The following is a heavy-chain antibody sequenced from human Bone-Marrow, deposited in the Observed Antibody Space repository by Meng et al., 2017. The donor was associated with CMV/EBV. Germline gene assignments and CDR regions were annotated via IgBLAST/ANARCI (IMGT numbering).Heavy chain of an antibody. J-gene: IGHJ6*02. CDR3: AKDFRGIAARRSYGMEV. CDR2: ISSSSSYI. Sequence: GGSLRLSCTASGFTFSSYSMNWVRQAPGKGLEWVSSISSSSSYIYYADSVKGRFTISRENAKNSVDLQMNSLRAEDTALYYCAKDFRGIAARRSYGMEVWGQGTTVTVSS. CDR1: GFTFSSYS. V-gene: IGHV3-21*04. D-gene: IGHD6-6*01.